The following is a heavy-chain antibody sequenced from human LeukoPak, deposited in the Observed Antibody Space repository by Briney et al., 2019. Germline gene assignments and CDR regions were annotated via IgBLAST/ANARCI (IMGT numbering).Heavy chain of an antibody. Sequence: GGSLRLSCAASGFTFRNFGMHWVRQAPGKGLEWVAVIWYDGSDKKYADSVKGRFTISRDNSKNTLHLQMNSLRAEDTALYYCAKWGDYDVLTGYYVPDYWGQGTLVTVSS. V-gene: IGHV3-33*06. CDR3: AKWGDYDVLTGYYVPDY. CDR1: GFTFRNFG. CDR2: IWYDGSDK. D-gene: IGHD3-9*01. J-gene: IGHJ4*02.